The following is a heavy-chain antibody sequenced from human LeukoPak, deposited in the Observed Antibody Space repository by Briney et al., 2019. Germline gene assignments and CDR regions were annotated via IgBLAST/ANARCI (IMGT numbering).Heavy chain of an antibody. V-gene: IGHV1-24*01. Sequence: ASVKASCKVSGYTLTELSMHWVRQAPGKGLEWMGGFDPEDGETIYAQKFQGRVTMTEDTSTDTAYMELSSLRSEDTAVYYCATSPGIAVAGTIVATYYYYGMDVWGQGTTVTVSS. CDR2: FDPEDGET. D-gene: IGHD6-19*01. J-gene: IGHJ6*02. CDR1: GYTLTELS. CDR3: ATSPGIAVAGTIVATYYYYGMDV.